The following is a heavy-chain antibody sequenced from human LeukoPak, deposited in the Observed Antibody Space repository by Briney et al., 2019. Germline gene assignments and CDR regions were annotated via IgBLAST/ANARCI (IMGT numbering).Heavy chain of an antibody. V-gene: IGHV4-59*01. J-gene: IGHJ4*02. D-gene: IGHD1-26*01. CDR2: IYGSGST. Sequence: SETLSLTCTVSGDSISTYYWSWIRQPPGKGLEWIGYIYGSGSTNYDPSLKSRVTISEDTSKNQFSLKLSSVTAADTALYYCARDRGGAIDYWGQGSLVTVSS. CDR3: ARDRGGAIDY. CDR1: GDSISTYY.